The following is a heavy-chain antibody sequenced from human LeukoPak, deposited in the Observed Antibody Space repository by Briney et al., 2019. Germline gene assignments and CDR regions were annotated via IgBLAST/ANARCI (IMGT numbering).Heavy chain of an antibody. Sequence: GGSLRLSCTASGFTVSSDYMSWVRQAPGKGLEWVAVVYSGGNTYYADSVKGRFTISRDNFKNTLYLHMNSLRAEDTAVYYCAKKPPGGGFDYWGQGTLVTVSP. J-gene: IGHJ4*02. CDR2: VYSGGNT. D-gene: IGHD3-16*01. CDR1: GFTVSSDY. CDR3: AKKPPGGGFDY. V-gene: IGHV3-66*01.